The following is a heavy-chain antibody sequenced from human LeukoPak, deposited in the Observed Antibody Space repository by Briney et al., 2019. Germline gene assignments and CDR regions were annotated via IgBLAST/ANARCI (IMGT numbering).Heavy chain of an antibody. V-gene: IGHV3-48*01. Sequence: PGGSLRLSCAASGFTFSSYSMNWVRQAPGKGLEWVSYISSSSSAIYYADSVKGRFTISRDNAKNSLYLQMNSLRAEDTAVYYCARVHNWNHFDYWGQGTLVTVSS. CDR1: GFTFSSYS. D-gene: IGHD1-20*01. J-gene: IGHJ4*02. CDR2: ISSSSSAI. CDR3: ARVHNWNHFDY.